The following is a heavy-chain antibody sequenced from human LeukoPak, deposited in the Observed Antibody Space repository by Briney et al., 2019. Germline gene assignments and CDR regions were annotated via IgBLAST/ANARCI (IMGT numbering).Heavy chain of an antibody. CDR1: GFTFSSYG. V-gene: IGHV3-33*01. CDR2: IWYDGSNK. Sequence: PGGSLRLSCAASGFTFSSYGMHWVRQAPGKGLEWVAVIWYDGSNKYYADSVKGRFTISRDNSKNTLYLQMNSLRSEDTAVYYCARDRRPYCSGGSCYETHWGQGTLVTVSS. CDR3: ARDRRPYCSGGSCYETH. D-gene: IGHD2-15*01. J-gene: IGHJ4*02.